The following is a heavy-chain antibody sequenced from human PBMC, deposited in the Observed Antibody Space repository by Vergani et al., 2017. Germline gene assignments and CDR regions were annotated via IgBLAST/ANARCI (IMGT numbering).Heavy chain of an antibody. Sequence: QVQLQESGPGLVKPSETLSLTCTVSGGSVSSGSYYWSWIRQPPGKGLEWIGYIDYSGSTNYNPSLKSRVTISVDTSKNQFSLKLSSVTAADTAVYYCARGRVTGYDFFPYYYYYMDVWGKGTTVTVSS. D-gene: IGHD3-3*01. CDR1: GGSVSSGSYY. V-gene: IGHV4-61*01. CDR3: ARGRVTGYDFFPYYYYYMDV. J-gene: IGHJ6*03. CDR2: IDYSGST.